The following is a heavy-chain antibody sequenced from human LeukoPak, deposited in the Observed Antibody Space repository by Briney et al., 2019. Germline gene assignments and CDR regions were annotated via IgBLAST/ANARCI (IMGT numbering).Heavy chain of an antibody. CDR1: GFTFSRYW. D-gene: IGHD3-10*01. V-gene: IGHV3-7*01. Sequence: GGPLRLSCTASGFTFSRYWMNWVRQAPGKGLEWVANIKQDRSEKYYVASVKGRFTISRDNAKNSLYLQMNSLRAEDTAVYYCAKGPSWFGELLGYMDVWGKGTTVTISS. J-gene: IGHJ6*03. CDR2: IKQDRSEK. CDR3: AKGPSWFGELLGYMDV.